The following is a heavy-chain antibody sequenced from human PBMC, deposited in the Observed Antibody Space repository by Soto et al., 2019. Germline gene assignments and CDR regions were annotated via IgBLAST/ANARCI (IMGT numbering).Heavy chain of an antibody. CDR3: ARAPRYYYDSSGYPTPIYYFDY. D-gene: IGHD3-22*01. V-gene: IGHV4-34*01. CDR2: INHSGST. CDR1: GGSFSGYY. J-gene: IGHJ4*02. Sequence: PSETLSLTCAVYGGSFSGYYWSWIRQPPGKGLEWIGEINHSGSTNYNPSLKSRVTISVDTSKNQFSLKLSSVTAADTAVYYCARAPRYYYDSSGYPTPIYYFDYWGQGTLVTVSS.